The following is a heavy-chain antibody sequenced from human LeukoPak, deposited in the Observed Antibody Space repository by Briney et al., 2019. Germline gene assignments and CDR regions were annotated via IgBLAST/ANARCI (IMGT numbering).Heavy chain of an antibody. D-gene: IGHD3-10*01. CDR3: ARDRAPPTSWYFDL. J-gene: IGHJ2*01. Sequence: GGSLRLSCAVSGFTVRTNYISWVRQAPGKGLEWVSILYSAGDIYYVDSVKGRFTISRDNSRNTLYLQMNSLRVEDSAVYYCARDRAPPTSWYFDLWGRGTLVTVSS. CDR1: GFTVRTNY. V-gene: IGHV3-53*01. CDR2: LYSAGDI.